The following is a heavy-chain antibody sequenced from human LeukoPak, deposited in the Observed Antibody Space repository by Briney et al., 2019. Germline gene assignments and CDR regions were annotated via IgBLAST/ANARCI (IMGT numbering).Heavy chain of an antibody. V-gene: IGHV3-23*01. D-gene: IGHD4-17*01. CDR1: GFIFSNYA. J-gene: IGHJ3*02. CDR2: IRGSGGGT. Sequence: GGSLRLSCAASGFIFSNYALMWLRQSPGKGLEWVSAIRGSGGGTFYADSVKGRFTISGDNSKNTLYLQMSGLRAEDTAVYYCARDPNGDYIGAFDMWGRGTLVTVSS. CDR3: ARDPNGDYIGAFDM.